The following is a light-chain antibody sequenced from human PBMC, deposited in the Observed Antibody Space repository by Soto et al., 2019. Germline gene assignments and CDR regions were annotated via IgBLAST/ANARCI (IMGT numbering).Light chain of an antibody. V-gene: IGLV1-40*01. CDR2: GNS. CDR3: QSYDSSLSGYV. Sequence: QLVLTQPPSVSGAPGXRVTISXXGSXXXXGAGYDVHWYQQLPGTAPKLLIYGNSNRPSGVPDRFSGSKSGTSASLAITGLQAEDEADYYCQSYDSSLSGYVFGTGTKLTVL. CDR1: XXXXGAGYD. J-gene: IGLJ1*01.